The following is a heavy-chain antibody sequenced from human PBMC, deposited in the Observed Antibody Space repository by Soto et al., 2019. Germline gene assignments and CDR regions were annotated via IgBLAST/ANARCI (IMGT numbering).Heavy chain of an antibody. V-gene: IGHV3-23*01. Sequence: EVQLLESGGGLVQPGGSLRVSCAASGFTFSSYAMTWVRQAPGKGLEWVSTISGSGATSYYADSVKGRFTISRDKSKNTLYLQMNSLRAEDTAVYYCIRGGYWSFDYWGQGTLVTVSS. CDR3: IRGGYWSFDY. D-gene: IGHD5-12*01. CDR1: GFTFSSYA. CDR2: ISGSGATS. J-gene: IGHJ4*02.